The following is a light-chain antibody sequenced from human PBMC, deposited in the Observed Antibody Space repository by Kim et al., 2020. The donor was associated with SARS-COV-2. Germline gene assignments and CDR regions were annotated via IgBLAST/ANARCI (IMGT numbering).Light chain of an antibody. CDR3: LQYCGYPWT. J-gene: IGKJ1*01. CDR2: AAS. V-gene: IGKV1-17*03. Sequence: ASPGERVTISCRASQSISSNLAWFQQRPGQVPVRLIFAASSRATGLPARFSGSGSGTEFTLTISSLQSEDFATYYCLQYCGYPWTFGQGTKVDIK. CDR1: QSISSN.